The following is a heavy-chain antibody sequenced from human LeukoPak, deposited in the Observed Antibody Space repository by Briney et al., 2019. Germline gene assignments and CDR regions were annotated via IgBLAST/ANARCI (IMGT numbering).Heavy chain of an antibody. CDR2: INPNSGGT. J-gene: IGHJ6*02. D-gene: IGHD3-9*01. V-gene: IGHV1-2*02. Sequence: ASVKVSCKASGYTFTSYGISWVRQAPGQGLEWMGWINPNSGGTNYAQKFQGRVTMTRDTSISTAYMELSRLRSDDTAVYYCARVGDILTGYYPYYYYGMDVWGQGTTVTVSS. CDR1: GYTFTSYG. CDR3: ARVGDILTGYYPYYYYGMDV.